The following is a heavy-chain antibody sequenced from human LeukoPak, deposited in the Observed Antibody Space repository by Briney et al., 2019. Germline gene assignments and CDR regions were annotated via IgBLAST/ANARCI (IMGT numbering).Heavy chain of an antibody. CDR1: GGSISDTSYY. CDR3: ARQQCNGGSCYSRAIWFDP. D-gene: IGHD2-15*01. J-gene: IGHJ5*02. CDR2: SYHTGTT. V-gene: IGHV4-39*01. Sequence: AETLPLTCNVSGGSISDTSYYWGWIRQPPGKGLDWIGSSYHTGTTYYSPSLKSRVTISVHTSKNHFSLELSSVTAADTAVYYCARQQCNGGSCYSRAIWFDPWGQGTLVTVSS.